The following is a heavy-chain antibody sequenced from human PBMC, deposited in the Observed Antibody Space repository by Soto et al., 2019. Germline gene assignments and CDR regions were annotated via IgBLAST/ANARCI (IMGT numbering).Heavy chain of an antibody. CDR2: INPKSRGT. Sequence: QVQLVQSGAEVKKPGASVTVSCKASGYTFTDYFIHWVRQAPGQGFEWMGWINPKSRGTSYAQKFQGRVTMTRDTSNSTAYMELRGLRSDDTAVYYCARVTLKAGNWFDPWGQGTLVTVSS. J-gene: IGHJ5*02. CDR1: GYTFTDYF. CDR3: ARVTLKAGNWFDP. V-gene: IGHV1-2*02.